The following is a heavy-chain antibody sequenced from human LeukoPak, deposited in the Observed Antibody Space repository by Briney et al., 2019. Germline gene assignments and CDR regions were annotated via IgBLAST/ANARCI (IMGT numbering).Heavy chain of an antibody. V-gene: IGHV3-21*01. CDR2: ISSSSSYI. D-gene: IGHD4-17*01. Sequence: KPGGSLRLSCAASGFTFSSYSMNWVRQAPGKGLEWVSSISSSSSYIYYADSVKGRFTISRDNAKNSLYLQMNSMRAEDTAVDYCARDRTTVTAFDYWGQGTLVTVSS. J-gene: IGHJ4*02. CDR3: ARDRTTVTAFDY. CDR1: GFTFSSYS.